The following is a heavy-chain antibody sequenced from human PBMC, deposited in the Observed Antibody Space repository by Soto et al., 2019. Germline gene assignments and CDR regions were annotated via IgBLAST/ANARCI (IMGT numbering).Heavy chain of an antibody. CDR1: GGTINRYT. D-gene: IGHD5-12*01. Sequence: SVKVSCKASGGTINRYTIGWVRQAPGQGPEWMGRIIPILDTTEYAQKFQGRVTITADKSTSTAYMEVSSLRFEDTAVYYCGATSRGGYDLTFDYWGQGTLVTVSS. V-gene: IGHV1-69*08. CDR2: IIPILDTT. J-gene: IGHJ4*02. CDR3: GATSRGGYDLTFDY.